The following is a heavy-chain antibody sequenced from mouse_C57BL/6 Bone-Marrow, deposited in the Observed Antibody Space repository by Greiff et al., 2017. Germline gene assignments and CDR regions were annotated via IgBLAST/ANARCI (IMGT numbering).Heavy chain of an antibody. CDR3: ARWDWDGYFDF. J-gene: IGHJ2*01. Sequence: QVQLQQSGPELVKPGASVKISCKASGYAFSSSWMNWVKQRPGKGLEWIGRIYPGDGDTNYNEKFKGKATLTEDKYSSTAYMKISSLTSEDSAVYYCARWDWDGYFDFWGQGTTLTVSS. D-gene: IGHD4-1*01. CDR1: GYAFSSSW. CDR2: IYPGDGDT. V-gene: IGHV1-82*01.